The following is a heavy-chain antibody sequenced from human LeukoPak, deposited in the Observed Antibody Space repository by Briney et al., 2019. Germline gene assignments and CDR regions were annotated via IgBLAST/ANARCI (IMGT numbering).Heavy chain of an antibody. CDR2: IKQDGSEK. CDR1: GFTFSSYW. J-gene: IGHJ6*04. Sequence: GGSLRLSCTASGFTFSSYWMSWVRQAPGKGLEWVANIKQDGSEKYYVDSVKGRFTISRDNAKDSLYLQMNSLRAEDTAVYYCAELGITMIGGVWGKGTTVTISS. CDR3: AELGITMIGGV. D-gene: IGHD3-10*02. V-gene: IGHV3-7*01.